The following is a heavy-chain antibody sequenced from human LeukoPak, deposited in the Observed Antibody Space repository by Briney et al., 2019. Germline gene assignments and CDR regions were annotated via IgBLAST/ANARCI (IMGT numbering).Heavy chain of an antibody. Sequence: PGGSLRLSCATSGFTFSSYAMGWVRQAPGKGLEWVSAISGSGGSTYYADSVKGRFTISRDNSKNTLYLQMNSLRAEDTAVYYCAKGADTAMVDYYYYGMDVWGQGTTVTVSS. V-gene: IGHV3-23*01. CDR1: GFTFSSYA. J-gene: IGHJ6*02. CDR3: AKGADTAMVDYYYYGMDV. CDR2: ISGSGGST. D-gene: IGHD5-18*01.